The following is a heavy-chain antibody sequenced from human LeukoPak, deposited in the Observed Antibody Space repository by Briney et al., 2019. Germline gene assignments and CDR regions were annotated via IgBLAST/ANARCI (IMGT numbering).Heavy chain of an antibody. J-gene: IGHJ4*02. CDR2: IIPIFGTA. V-gene: IGHV1-69*06. D-gene: IGHD1-1*01. CDR1: GGTFSSYA. CDR3: ARNGRDAKPGFDY. Sequence: SVKVSCKASGGTFSSYAISWVRQAPGQGLEWMGGIIPIFGTANYAQKFQGRVTITADKSTSTAYMELSSLRSEDTAVYYCARNGRDAKPGFDYWGQGTLVTVSS.